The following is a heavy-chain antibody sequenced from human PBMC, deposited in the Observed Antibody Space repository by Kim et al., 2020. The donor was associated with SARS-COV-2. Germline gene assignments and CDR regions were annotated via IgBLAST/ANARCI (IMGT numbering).Heavy chain of an antibody. J-gene: IGHJ5*02. V-gene: IGHV3-74*01. Sequence: GGSLRLSCVASGFTFSSSWMHWVRQVPGKGPVWVSRISGDGTKTIYADSVKGRFTISRDNANNTLYLQMNSLRDEDTAVYYCTSNFNWFDPWGQGTLVTVSS. CDR1: GFTFSSSW. CDR2: ISGDGTKT. CDR3: TSNFNWFDP.